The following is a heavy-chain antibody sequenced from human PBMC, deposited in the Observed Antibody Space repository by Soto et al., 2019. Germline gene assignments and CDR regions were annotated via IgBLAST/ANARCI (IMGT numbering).Heavy chain of an antibody. D-gene: IGHD1-26*01. CDR1: GFTFSSYS. CDR2: ISSSSSYI. CDR3: ARASKLYYMDV. Sequence: GGSLRLSCAASGFTFSSYSMNWVRQAPGKGLEWVSSISSSSSYIYYAGSVKGRFTIPRDNAKNSLYLQMNSLRAEDTAVYYCARASKLYYMDVWGKGTTVTVSS. J-gene: IGHJ6*03. V-gene: IGHV3-21*01.